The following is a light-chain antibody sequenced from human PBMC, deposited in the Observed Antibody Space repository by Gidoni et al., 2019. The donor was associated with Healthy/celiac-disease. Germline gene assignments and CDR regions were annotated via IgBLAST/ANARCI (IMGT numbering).Light chain of an antibody. CDR2: GAS. Sequence: EIVMTQSPATLSVSPGERATLSCRASQSVSSNLAWYQQKPGQAPRLLIYGASTRATGIPARFSGSGSGTEFTLTISSLQSEDFAVYYCQQYNNWLSTFGQGPKVEIK. J-gene: IGKJ1*01. CDR3: QQYNNWLST. V-gene: IGKV3-15*01. CDR1: QSVSSN.